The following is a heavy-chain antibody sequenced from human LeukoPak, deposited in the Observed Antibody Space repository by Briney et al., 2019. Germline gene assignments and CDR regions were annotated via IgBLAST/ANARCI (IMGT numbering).Heavy chain of an antibody. V-gene: IGHV4-39*07. J-gene: IGHJ5*02. CDR3: ARTGRAGIAAAGTPFDP. D-gene: IGHD6-13*01. Sequence: SETLSLTCTVSGGSISSSSYYWGWIRQPPGKGLEWIGSIYYSGSTYYNPSLKSRVTISVDTSKNQFSLKLSSVTAADTAVYYCARTGRAGIAAAGTPFDPWGQGTLVTVSS. CDR1: GGSISSSSYY. CDR2: IYYSGST.